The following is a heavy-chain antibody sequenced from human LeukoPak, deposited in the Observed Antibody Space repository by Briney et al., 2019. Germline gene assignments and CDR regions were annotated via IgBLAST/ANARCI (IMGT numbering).Heavy chain of an antibody. CDR1: GFTFSSYS. D-gene: IGHD3/OR15-3a*01. V-gene: IGHV3-21*01. J-gene: IGHJ4*02. CDR3: ASRTGYYPL. CDR2: ISSCSSDI. Sequence: GGSLRLSCAASGFTFSSYSLNWVRQAPGKGLEWVSSISSCSSDIYYADSVKGRFTISRDNAKNSLYLQMNSLRAEDTAVYYCASRTGYYPLWGQGTLVTVSS.